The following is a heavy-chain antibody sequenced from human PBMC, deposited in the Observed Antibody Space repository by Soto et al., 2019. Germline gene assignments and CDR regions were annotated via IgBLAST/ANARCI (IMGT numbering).Heavy chain of an antibody. J-gene: IGHJ6*02. Sequence: SETLSLTCTVSGGSISSYYWSWIRQPPGKGLEWIGYIYYSGSTNYNPSLKSRVTISVDTSKNQFSLKLSSVTAADTAVYYCAKVGWGSGYDLFYYGMDVWGQGTTVTVSS. V-gene: IGHV4-59*08. CDR1: GGSISSYY. CDR3: AKVGWGSGYDLFYYGMDV. CDR2: IYYSGST. D-gene: IGHD5-12*01.